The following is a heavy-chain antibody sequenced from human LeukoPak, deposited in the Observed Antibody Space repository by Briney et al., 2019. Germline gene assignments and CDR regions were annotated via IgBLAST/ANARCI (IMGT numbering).Heavy chain of an antibody. V-gene: IGHV4-39*07. CDR1: GGSISSSSYY. CDR3: ARTATWDSYGYPNYFDY. D-gene: IGHD5-18*01. Sequence: PSETLSLTCTVSGGSISSSSYYWGWIRQPPGKGLEWIGSIYYSGSTYYNPSLKSRVTISVDTSKNQFSLKLSSVTAADTAVYYCARTATWDSYGYPNYFDYWGQGTLVTVSS. J-gene: IGHJ4*02. CDR2: IYYSGST.